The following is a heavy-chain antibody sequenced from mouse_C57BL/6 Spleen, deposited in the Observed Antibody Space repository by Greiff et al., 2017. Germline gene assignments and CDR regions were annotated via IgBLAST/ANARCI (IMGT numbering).Heavy chain of an antibody. D-gene: IGHD1-1*01. CDR2: IDPSDSET. J-gene: IGHJ1*03. V-gene: IGHV1-52*01. CDR1: GYTFTSYW. Sequence: QVQLQQPGAELVRPGSSVKLSCKASGYTFTSYWMHWVKQRPIQGLEWIGNIDPSDSETNYNQKFMDKGTLTVDKSYSTAYMQLSSLTSEDSAVYYCAKRATVVDWGFDVWGTGTTVTVSS. CDR3: AKRATVVDWGFDV.